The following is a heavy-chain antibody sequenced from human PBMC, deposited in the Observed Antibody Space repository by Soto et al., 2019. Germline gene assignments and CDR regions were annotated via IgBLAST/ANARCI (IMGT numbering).Heavy chain of an antibody. Sequence: SETLSLTCTVSGGPISSGGYYWSWIRQHPGKGLEWIGYIYYSGSTYYNPSLKSRVTISVDTSKNQFSLKLSSVTAADTAVYYCAKYYYDSSGYFDAFDIWGQGTMVTVSS. CDR1: GGPISSGGYY. D-gene: IGHD3-22*01. CDR3: AKYYYDSSGYFDAFDI. J-gene: IGHJ3*02. V-gene: IGHV4-31*03. CDR2: IYYSGST.